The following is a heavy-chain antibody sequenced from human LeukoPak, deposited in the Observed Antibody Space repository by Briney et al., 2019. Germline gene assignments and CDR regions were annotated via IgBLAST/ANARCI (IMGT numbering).Heavy chain of an antibody. CDR3: ARGLQWLAYYFDY. J-gene: IGHJ4*02. CDR1: GDIVSSNNAA. D-gene: IGHD6-19*01. V-gene: IGHV6-1*01. Sequence: SQTLSLTCAISGDIVSSNNAAWNRIRQSPSRGLEWLGRTYYRSKWYNDYAVSVKSRITINPDTSKNQFSLQLNSVTPEDTAVYYCARGLQWLAYYFDYWGQGTLVTVSS. CDR2: TYYRSKWYN.